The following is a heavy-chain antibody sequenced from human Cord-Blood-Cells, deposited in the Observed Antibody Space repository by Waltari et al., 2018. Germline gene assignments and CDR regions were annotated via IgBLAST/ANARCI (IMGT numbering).Heavy chain of an antibody. V-gene: IGHV3-73*02. Sequence: EVQLVESGGGLVQPGGSLKLSRAASGFTFRGLDTPWVRQASGKGLEWVGRIRSKANSYATAYAASVKGRFTISRDDSKNTAYLQMNSLKTEDTAVYYCTRSFDYWGQGTLVTVSS. CDR3: TRSFDY. CDR2: IRSKANSYAT. CDR1: GFTFRGLD. J-gene: IGHJ4*02.